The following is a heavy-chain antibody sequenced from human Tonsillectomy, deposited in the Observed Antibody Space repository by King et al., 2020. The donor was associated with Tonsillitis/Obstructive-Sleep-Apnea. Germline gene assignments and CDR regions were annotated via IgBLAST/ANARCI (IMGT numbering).Heavy chain of an antibody. CDR3: GKELRGAYFHLELFYH. CDR1: GFTFSNYA. D-gene: IGHD2/OR15-2a*01. CDR2: ISGSGGNT. J-gene: IGHJ4*01. V-gene: IGHV3-23*04. Sequence: VQLVESGGGFIQPGGSLRLSCAASGFTFSNYAMSWVRQAPGKGLEWVSGISGSGGNTYYADSVKGRFTISRDDSKNTLFLQMNSLRAEDTAVYYCGKELRGAYFHLELFYHLGQGTLVTVSS.